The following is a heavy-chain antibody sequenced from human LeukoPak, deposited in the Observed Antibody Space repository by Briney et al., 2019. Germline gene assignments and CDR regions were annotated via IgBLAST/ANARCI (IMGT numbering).Heavy chain of an antibody. V-gene: IGHV4-59*01. CDR1: GGSFSGYY. D-gene: IGHD4/OR15-4a*01. Sequence: SETLSLTCAVYGGSFSGYYWSWIRQPPGKGLEWIGYIYYSGSTNYNPSLKSRVTISVDTSKNQFSLKLSSVTAADPAVYYCARCPTMVVASYFDLWGRGTLVTVSS. CDR3: ARCPTMVVASYFDL. J-gene: IGHJ2*01. CDR2: IYYSGST.